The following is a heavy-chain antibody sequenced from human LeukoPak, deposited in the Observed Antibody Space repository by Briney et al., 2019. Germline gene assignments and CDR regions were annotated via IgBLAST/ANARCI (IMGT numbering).Heavy chain of an antibody. Sequence: PGRSLRLSCAASGFTFDDYAMHWVRHAPGKGLEWVSGISWNSGSIGYADSVKGRFTISRDNSKDTLDLEMNSLRAEDTAVYYCAKIDGSISLYDSFDIWGQGTMVTVSS. CDR3: AKIDGSISLYDSFDI. V-gene: IGHV3-9*01. CDR1: GFTFDDYA. D-gene: IGHD2-2*01. CDR2: ISWNSGSI. J-gene: IGHJ3*02.